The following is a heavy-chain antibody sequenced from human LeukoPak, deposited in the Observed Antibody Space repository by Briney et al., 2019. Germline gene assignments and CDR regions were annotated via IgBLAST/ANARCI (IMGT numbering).Heavy chain of an antibody. J-gene: IGHJ6*03. CDR3: AKRISTSWNYYYMDV. CDR1: GFTFSNFG. CDR2: ISYDGKNE. Sequence: GGSLRLSCAASGFTFSNFGMHWVRQAPGKGLEWVAVISYDGKNEYYTDSVKGRFTISRDNAKNTLYLQMNSLRAEDTAVYYCAKRISTSWNYYYMDVWGKGTTVTVSS. D-gene: IGHD2-2*01. V-gene: IGHV3-30*18.